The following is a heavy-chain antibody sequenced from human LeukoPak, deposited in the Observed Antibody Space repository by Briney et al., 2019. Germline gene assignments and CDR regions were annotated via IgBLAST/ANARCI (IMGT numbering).Heavy chain of an antibody. CDR2: ISSSSRDI. V-gene: IGHV3-21*01. Sequence: GGSLRLSCAASGFTFSSYTMNWVRQAPGKGLEWVAAISSSSRDIFYADSVKGRFSISRDNTQNSLSLRMNSLRAEDTAVYYCVREAAATLFDYWGQGTLVTVSS. CDR1: GFTFSSYT. CDR3: VREAAATLFDY. J-gene: IGHJ4*02. D-gene: IGHD1-26*01.